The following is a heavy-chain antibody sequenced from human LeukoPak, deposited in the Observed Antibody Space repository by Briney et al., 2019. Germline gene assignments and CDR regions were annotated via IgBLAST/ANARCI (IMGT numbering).Heavy chain of an antibody. V-gene: IGHV3-9*01. D-gene: IGHD3-10*01. CDR2: ISWNSGSI. CDR3: AKDMGGTGSNDYYYYYGMDV. Sequence: HPGRSLRLSCAASGFTFDDYAMHWVRQAPGKGLEWVSGISWNSGSIGYADSVKGRFTISRDNAKNSLYLQMNSLRAEDTALYYCAKDMGGTGSNDYYYYYGMDVWGQGTTVTVSS. J-gene: IGHJ6*02. CDR1: GFTFDDYA.